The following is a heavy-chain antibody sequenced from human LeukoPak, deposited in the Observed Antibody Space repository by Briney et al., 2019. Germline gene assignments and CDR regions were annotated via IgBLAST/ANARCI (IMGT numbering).Heavy chain of an antibody. V-gene: IGHV3-48*03. J-gene: IGHJ4*02. CDR3: ARDFSACSSTSCSTTYYFDC. Sequence: PGGSLRLSCAASGFTFSSYEMNWVRQAPGKGLEWVSYISSSGSTIYYADSVKGRFTISRDNAKNSLYLQMNSLRAEDTAVYYCARDFSACSSTSCSTTYYFDCWGQGTLVTVSS. CDR2: ISSSGSTI. D-gene: IGHD2-2*01. CDR1: GFTFSSYE.